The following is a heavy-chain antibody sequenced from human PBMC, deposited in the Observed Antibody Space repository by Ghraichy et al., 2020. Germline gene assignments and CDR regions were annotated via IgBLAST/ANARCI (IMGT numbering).Heavy chain of an antibody. Sequence: GGSLRLSCAASGFTFSSYSMNWVRQAPGKGLEWVSSISSSSSYIYYADSVKGRFTISRDNAKNSLYLQMNSLRAEDTAVYYCARVIAAARAFDIWGQGTMVTVSS. D-gene: IGHD6-13*01. CDR1: GFTFSSYS. V-gene: IGHV3-21*01. J-gene: IGHJ3*02. CDR3: ARVIAAARAFDI. CDR2: ISSSSSYI.